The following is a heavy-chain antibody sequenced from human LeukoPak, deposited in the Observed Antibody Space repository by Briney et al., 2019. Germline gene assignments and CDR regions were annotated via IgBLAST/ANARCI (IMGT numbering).Heavy chain of an antibody. D-gene: IGHD3-10*01. J-gene: IGHJ6*03. CDR1: GGTFSSYA. CDR3: ARGRPKLLWFGTNYYYMDV. CDR2: IIPIFGTA. Sequence: ASVKVSCKASGGTFSSYAISWVRQAPGQGLEWMGGIIPIFGTANYAQKFQGRVTMARDTSISTAYMELSRLRSDDTAVYYCARGRPKLLWFGTNYYYMDVWGKGTTVTISS. V-gene: IGHV1-69*05.